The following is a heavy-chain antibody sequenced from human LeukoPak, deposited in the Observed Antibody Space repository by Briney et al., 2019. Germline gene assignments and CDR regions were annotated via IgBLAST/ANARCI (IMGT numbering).Heavy chain of an antibody. J-gene: IGHJ4*02. CDR2: ITGSSDTI. Sequence: GGSLRLSCAASGFTFSVYSMNWVRQAPGKGLEWLSYITGSSDTIYYANSVEGRFTISRDNAKTSLYLQMNSLRAEDTAVCYCASLNGVLDHWGQGTLVTVSS. CDR3: ASLNGVLDH. V-gene: IGHV3-48*01. CDR1: GFTFSVYS. D-gene: IGHD2-8*01.